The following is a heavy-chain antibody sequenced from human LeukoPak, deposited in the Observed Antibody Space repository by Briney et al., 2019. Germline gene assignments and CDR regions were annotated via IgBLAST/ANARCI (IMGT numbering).Heavy chain of an antibody. CDR3: ARDSRDGYNQFDY. D-gene: IGHD5-24*01. J-gene: IGHJ4*02. CDR2: IYYSGST. Sequence: SETLSLTCTVSGGSISSYYWSWIRQPPGKGLECIGYIYYSGSTNYNPSLKSRVTISVDTSKNQFSLKLSSVTAADTAVYYCARDSRDGYNQFDYWGQGTLVTVSS. CDR1: GGSISSYY. V-gene: IGHV4-59*01.